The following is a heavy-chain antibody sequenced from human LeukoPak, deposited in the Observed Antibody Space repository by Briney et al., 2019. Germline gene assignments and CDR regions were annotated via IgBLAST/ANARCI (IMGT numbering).Heavy chain of an antibody. D-gene: IGHD3-3*01. CDR2: ISGSGGST. V-gene: IGHV3-23*01. Sequence: GGSLRLSCAASGFTFSSYAMSWVRQAPGKGLEWVSAISGSGGSTYYADSVKGRFTISRDNSKNTLYLQMNSLRAEDTAVYYCAKKVGAYFLGWSWDSSIDYWGQGTLVTVSS. CDR3: AKKVGAYFLGWSWDSSIDY. J-gene: IGHJ4*02. CDR1: GFTFSSYA.